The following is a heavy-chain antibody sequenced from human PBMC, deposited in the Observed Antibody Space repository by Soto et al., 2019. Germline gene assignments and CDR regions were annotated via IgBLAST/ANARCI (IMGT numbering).Heavy chain of an antibody. J-gene: IGHJ3*02. V-gene: IGHV3-7*01. CDR2: IKQDGSEK. CDR3: ASWQWLEDALDI. D-gene: IGHD6-19*01. Sequence: EVQLVESGGGLVQPGGSLRLSCAASGFTFSSYWMSWVRQAPGKGLEWVANIKQDGSEKYYVDSVKGRFTISRDNAKNSRYLQMNSLRAEDTAVYYCASWQWLEDALDIWGQGTMVNVSS. CDR1: GFTFSSYW.